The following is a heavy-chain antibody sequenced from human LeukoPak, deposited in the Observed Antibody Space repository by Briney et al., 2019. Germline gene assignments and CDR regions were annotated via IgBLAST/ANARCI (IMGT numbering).Heavy chain of an antibody. V-gene: IGHV3-74*01. CDR3: ARGGVLRYFDWLGDYFDY. Sequence: GGSLRLSCAASGFSFSSYWMHWVRQAPGKGLVWVSRVNSDGKTTTYADSVKGRFTISRDNSKNTLYLQMNSLRAEDTAVYYCARGGVLRYFDWLGDYFDYWGQGTLVTVSS. CDR1: GFSFSSYW. J-gene: IGHJ4*02. CDR2: VNSDGKTT. D-gene: IGHD3-9*01.